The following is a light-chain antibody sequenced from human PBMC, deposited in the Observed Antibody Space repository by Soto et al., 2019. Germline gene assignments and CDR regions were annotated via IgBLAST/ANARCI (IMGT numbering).Light chain of an antibody. J-gene: IGLJ1*01. CDR1: SSDVGGYNY. V-gene: IGLV2-14*01. CDR3: SSYTSSSTRV. CDR2: DVS. Sequence: QSALTQPASVSGSPGQSITISCTGISSDVGGYNYVSWYQQHPGKAPKLMIYDVSNRPSGVSNRFSGSKSGNTASLTISGLQAEDEADYYCSSYTSSSTRVFGTGTKVNVL.